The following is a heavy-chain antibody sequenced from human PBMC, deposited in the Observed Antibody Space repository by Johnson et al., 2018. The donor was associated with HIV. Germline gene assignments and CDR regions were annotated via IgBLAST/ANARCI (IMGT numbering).Heavy chain of an antibody. V-gene: IGHV3-64*04. CDR2: ISSNGGST. CDR3: TREGPVDAFDI. J-gene: IGHJ3*02. Sequence: PGKGLEYVSAISSNGGSTYYADSVKGRFTISRDNAKNTLFLLMNSLRAEDTALYYCTREGPVDAFDIWGQGTMVTVSS.